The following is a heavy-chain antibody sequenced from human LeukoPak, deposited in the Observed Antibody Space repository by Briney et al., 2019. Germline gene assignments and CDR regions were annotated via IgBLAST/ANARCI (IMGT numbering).Heavy chain of an antibody. CDR1: GGTFSSYA. J-gene: IGHJ4*02. V-gene: IGHV1-69*04. D-gene: IGHD2-2*01. Sequence: ASVKVSCKASGGTFSSYAISWVRQAPGQGLEWVGRIIPILGIENYAQKFQGRVTITADKSTSTAYMELSSLRSEDTAVYYCARDFRSCSSTSCYAGFYWGQGTLVTVSS. CDR2: IIPILGIE. CDR3: ARDFRSCSSTSCYAGFY.